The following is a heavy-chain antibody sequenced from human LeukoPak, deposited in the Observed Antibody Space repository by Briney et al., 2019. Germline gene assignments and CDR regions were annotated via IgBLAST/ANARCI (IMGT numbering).Heavy chain of an antibody. V-gene: IGHV2-5*02. Sequence: SGPTLVNPTQARTLTCTFSGFSRSTSGVGVGWIRQPPGKALEWLALNYWDDDKRYTPSQKSRPAITKGSSKNQVVLTMTNMDPVDTATYYCSYWGDVWGQGTTVTVSS. CDR3: SYWGDV. CDR1: GFSRSTSGVG. D-gene: IGHD7-27*01. CDR2: NYWDDDK. J-gene: IGHJ6*02.